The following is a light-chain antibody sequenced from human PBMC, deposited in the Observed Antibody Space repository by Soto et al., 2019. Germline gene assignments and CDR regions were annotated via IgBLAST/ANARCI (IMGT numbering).Light chain of an antibody. J-gene: IGKJ1*01. CDR2: DAS. CDR1: QSIRSW. Sequence: DIQMTQSPSTLSASVGDRVTITCRASQSIRSWLAWYQQKPGKAPQLLIYDASNLESGVPSRFSGSGSGTEFTLTISSLQPDDCATCYCQQYDSFSKTFGRGTKVEVK. V-gene: IGKV1-5*01. CDR3: QQYDSFSKT.